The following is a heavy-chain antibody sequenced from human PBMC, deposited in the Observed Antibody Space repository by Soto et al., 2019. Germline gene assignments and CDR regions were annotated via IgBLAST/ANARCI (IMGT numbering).Heavy chain of an antibody. V-gene: IGHV4-59*01. CDR2: IYYSGST. Sequence: SETLSLTCTVSGGSISSYYWSWIRQPPGKGLEWIGYIYYSGSTNYNPSLKSRVTISVDTSKNQFSLKLSSVTAADTAVYYCARAVLGGYSYGYYFDYWGQGTLVTVSS. D-gene: IGHD5-18*01. CDR1: GGSISSYY. CDR3: ARAVLGGYSYGYYFDY. J-gene: IGHJ4*02.